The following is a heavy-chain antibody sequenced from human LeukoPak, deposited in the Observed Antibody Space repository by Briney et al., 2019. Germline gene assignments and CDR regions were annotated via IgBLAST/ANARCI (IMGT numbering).Heavy chain of an antibody. CDR1: GGSISAHY. CDR3: ARDGQSNYGFSFDY. D-gene: IGHD3-10*01. Sequence: AETLSLTCTISGGSISAHYWTWIRQPPGEGLAWIGFIYYSGSTSYNPPLKSRVTISLNSSKNQLSLKLSSVTSAATAFYSCARDGQSNYGFSFDYSGQGKLVTLSS. V-gene: IGHV4-59*11. J-gene: IGHJ4*02. CDR2: IYYSGST.